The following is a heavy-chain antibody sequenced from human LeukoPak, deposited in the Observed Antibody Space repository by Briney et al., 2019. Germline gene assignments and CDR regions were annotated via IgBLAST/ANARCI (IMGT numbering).Heavy chain of an antibody. Sequence: ASVKVSCKASGYTFTSYGISWVRQAPGQGLEWMGSISPCNGNTNYAERLQGRVIMTTDTSTRTAYMELRSLRSDDTAVFYCARDQYYYVWGSYRPYFDYWGQGTLVTVSS. CDR3: ARDQYYYVWGSYRPYFDY. CDR1: GYTFTSYG. D-gene: IGHD3-16*02. V-gene: IGHV1-18*04. J-gene: IGHJ4*02. CDR2: ISPCNGNT.